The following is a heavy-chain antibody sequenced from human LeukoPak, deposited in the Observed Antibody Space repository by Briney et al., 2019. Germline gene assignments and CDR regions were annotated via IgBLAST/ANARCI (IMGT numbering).Heavy chain of an antibody. Sequence: GGSQRLSCVASGFPFNSYVVNWVRQVPGKGLEWVSTISRDGGTTYYPDSVKGRFTISRDNSKNTLYLQMNSLRAEDTAVYYCAKARGLGIVGAHFDYWGQGTLVTVSS. D-gene: IGHD1-26*01. CDR1: GFPFNSYV. J-gene: IGHJ4*02. CDR3: AKARGLGIVGAHFDY. CDR2: ISRDGGTT. V-gene: IGHV3-23*01.